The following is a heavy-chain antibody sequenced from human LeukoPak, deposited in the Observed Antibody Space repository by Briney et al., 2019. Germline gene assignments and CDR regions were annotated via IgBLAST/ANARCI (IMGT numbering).Heavy chain of an antibody. CDR1: GFSVTTDSYC. Sequence: SETLSLTCTVSGFSVTTDSYCWGWIRQPPGKGLEWIGYDYCGGNTNYDPSLKSRVTISVATSKNQFSLKLSSVTAADTATYYCAREGRDRNRFEYWGHGTLVTVSS. V-gene: IGHV4-61*01. CDR2: DYCGGNT. D-gene: IGHD1-14*01. CDR3: AREGRDRNRFEY. J-gene: IGHJ4*01.